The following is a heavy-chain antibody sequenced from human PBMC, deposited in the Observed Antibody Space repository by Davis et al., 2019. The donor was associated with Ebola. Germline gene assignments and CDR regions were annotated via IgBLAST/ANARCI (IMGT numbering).Heavy chain of an antibody. CDR3: ARDLLVWGSYRSPTAPDY. J-gene: IGHJ4*02. CDR2: ISSSSSYI. D-gene: IGHD3-16*02. V-gene: IGHV3-21*01. CDR1: GFTFSSYS. Sequence: PGGSLRLSCAASGFTFSSYSMNWVRQAPGKGLEWVSSISSSSSYIYYADSVKGRFTISRDNAKNSLYLQMNSLRAEDTAVYYCARDLLVWGSYRSPTAPDYRGQGTLVTVSS.